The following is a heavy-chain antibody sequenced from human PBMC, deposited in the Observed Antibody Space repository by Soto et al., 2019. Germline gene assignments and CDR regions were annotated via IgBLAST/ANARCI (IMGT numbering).Heavy chain of an antibody. CDR3: ARDLNYGLFDY. V-gene: IGHV1-3*01. D-gene: IGHD4-17*01. Sequence: ASVKVACKASGYTFTSYAMHWVPQAPGQRLEWMGWINAGNGNTKYSQKFQGRVTITRDTSASTAYMELSSLRSEDTAVYYFARDLNYGLFDYWGQGALVTVSS. CDR1: GYTFTSYA. CDR2: INAGNGNT. J-gene: IGHJ4*02.